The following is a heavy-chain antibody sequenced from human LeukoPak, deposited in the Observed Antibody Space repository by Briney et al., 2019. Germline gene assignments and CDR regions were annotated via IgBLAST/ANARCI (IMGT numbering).Heavy chain of an antibody. V-gene: IGHV4-4*07. Sequence: SETLSLTCAVSGGSISSYYWSWIRQPAGKGLEWIGRIYTSGSTNYNPSLKSRVTMSVDTSKNQFSLKLSSVTAADTAVYYCARSHSARGGLNWFDPWGQGALVTVSS. CDR2: IYTSGST. CDR3: ARSHSARGGLNWFDP. D-gene: IGHD3-16*01. J-gene: IGHJ5*02. CDR1: GGSISSYY.